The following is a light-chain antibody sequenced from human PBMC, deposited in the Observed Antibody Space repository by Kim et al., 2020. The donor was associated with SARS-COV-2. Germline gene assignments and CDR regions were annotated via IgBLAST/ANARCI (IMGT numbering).Light chain of an antibody. CDR1: NSNVGAGME. CDR2: GTT. Sequence: QGVTIACTGSNSNVGAGMEVPWYRQLPGTAPKLLIYGTTARPSGVPDRFSGSKSGTSASLAITGLQADDEADYYCQSWDRSLSVSLFGGGTQLTVL. V-gene: IGLV1-40*01. CDR3: QSWDRSLSVSL. J-gene: IGLJ2*01.